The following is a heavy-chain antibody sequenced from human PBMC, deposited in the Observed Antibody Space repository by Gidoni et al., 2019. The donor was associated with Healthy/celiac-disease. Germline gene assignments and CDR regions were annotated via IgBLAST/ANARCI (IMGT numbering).Heavy chain of an antibody. CDR2: ISGSGGST. CDR3: AKVHLLWFGELGPRYYYYGMDV. Sequence: EVQLLESGGGLVQPGGSLRLSCAASGFTFSSYAVSWVRQAPGKGLEWVSAISGSGGSTYYADSVKGRFTISRDNSKNTLYLQMNSLRAEDTAVYYCAKVHLLWFGELGPRYYYYGMDVWGQGTTVTVS. D-gene: IGHD3-10*01. CDR1: GFTFSSYA. J-gene: IGHJ6*02. V-gene: IGHV3-23*01.